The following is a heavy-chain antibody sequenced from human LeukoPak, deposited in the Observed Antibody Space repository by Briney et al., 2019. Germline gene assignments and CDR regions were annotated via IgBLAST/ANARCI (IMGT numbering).Heavy chain of an antibody. CDR3: ARDYAYSNYYYGYFYGMDV. J-gene: IGHJ6*02. D-gene: IGHD4-11*01. V-gene: IGHV3-74*01. CDR1: GFTFSDYW. CDR2: INSDGSSL. Sequence: GRSLRLSCAASGFTFSDYWMHWVRHAPGKGLVWVSRINSDGSSLSYADSVKGRLTISRDNAKNTLYLQMNSLRAEDTAVYYCARDYAYSNYYYGYFYGMDVWGQGTTVTVSS.